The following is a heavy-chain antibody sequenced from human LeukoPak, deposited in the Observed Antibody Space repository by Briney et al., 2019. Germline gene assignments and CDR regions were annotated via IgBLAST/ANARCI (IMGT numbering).Heavy chain of an antibody. Sequence: SETLSLTCAVYGGSFSGNHWTWIRQSPGKGLEWIGDINPSGSTYYNPSLKSRLTISVDTSKNQFSLKLRSVTAADTAVYYCARGRHDITMIVVVMASVSYYLDVWGKGTTVTVS. D-gene: IGHD3-22*01. CDR3: ARGRHDITMIVVVMASVSYYLDV. V-gene: IGHV4-34*01. J-gene: IGHJ6*03. CDR2: INPSGST. CDR1: GGSFSGNH.